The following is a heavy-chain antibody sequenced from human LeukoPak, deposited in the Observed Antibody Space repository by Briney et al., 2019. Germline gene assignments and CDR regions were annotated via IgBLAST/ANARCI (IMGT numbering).Heavy chain of an antibody. CDR1: GGSFSGYY. CDR2: INHSGST. J-gene: IGHJ3*02. V-gene: IGHV4-34*01. D-gene: IGHD3-22*01. CDR3: ASDQLYYYDSSGYYKDAFDI. Sequence: SETLSLTCAVYGGSFSGYYWSWIRQPPGKGLEWIGEINHSGSTNYNPSLKSRATISVDTSKNQFSRKRSSVTAADTAVYYCASDQLYYYDSSGYYKDAFDIWGQGTMVTVSS.